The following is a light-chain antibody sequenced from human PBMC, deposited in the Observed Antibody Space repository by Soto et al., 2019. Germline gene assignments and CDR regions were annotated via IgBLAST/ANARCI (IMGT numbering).Light chain of an antibody. V-gene: IGKV3-11*01. CDR3: QQRCNWPPT. CDR2: SAS. Sequence: EIVLTQSPATLSLSPGARATLSCRASQNVGNALVWYPQKRGQAPRLRIYSASNRATGIPARFSGSGSGTYFPLSISSLEHEDFAAYYCQQRCNWPPTFGEGTKVEIK. J-gene: IGKJ4*01. CDR1: QNVGNA.